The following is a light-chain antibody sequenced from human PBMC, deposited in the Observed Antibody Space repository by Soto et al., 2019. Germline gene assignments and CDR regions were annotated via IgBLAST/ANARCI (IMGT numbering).Light chain of an antibody. CDR2: GAS. CDR3: QKDNNWPRT. V-gene: IGKV3-15*01. Sequence: EIVMTQSPVTLSLSPGDRATLSCRASQSVASNLAWFQQKPGQAPRLLIYGASATATGIPARFSGSGSGTEFTLTISSLQSADFAVYSCQKDNNWPRTFGQGTKVEIK. J-gene: IGKJ1*01. CDR1: QSVASN.